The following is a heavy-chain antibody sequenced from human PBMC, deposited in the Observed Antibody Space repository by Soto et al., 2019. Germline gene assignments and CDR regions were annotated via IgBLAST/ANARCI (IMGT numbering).Heavy chain of an antibody. CDR2: IKQDGSEK. D-gene: IGHD6-19*01. J-gene: IGHJ4*02. Sequence: GGSMRLSWGAAGCTFSSYWRSWVSKAPGKGLEWVANIKQDGSEKYYVDSVKGRFTISRDNAKNSLYLQMNSLRAEDTAVYYCATPLFSYSSGWNYWGQGTLVTVSS. V-gene: IGHV3-7*02. CDR3: ATPLFSYSSGWNY. CDR1: GCTFSSYW.